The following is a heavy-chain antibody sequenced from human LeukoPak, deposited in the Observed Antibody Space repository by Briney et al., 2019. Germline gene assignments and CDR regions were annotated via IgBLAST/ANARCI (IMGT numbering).Heavy chain of an antibody. D-gene: IGHD6-19*01. V-gene: IGHV3-7*03. J-gene: IGHJ4*02. CDR2: IKTDGSQR. CDR3: ANTGYSSGWPPYYFDY. Sequence: GGSLRLSCAASGFRFRDYWMDWLRQALGMGQEWVASIKTDGSQRDYVDSVKGRFTISRDNAQNSLYLQMNSLRAEDTAVYYCANTGYSSGWPPYYFDYWGQGTLVTVSS. CDR1: GFRFRDYW.